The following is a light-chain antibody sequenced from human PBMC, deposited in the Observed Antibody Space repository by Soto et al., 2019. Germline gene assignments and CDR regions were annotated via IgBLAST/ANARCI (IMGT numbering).Light chain of an antibody. V-gene: IGKV4-1*01. CDR2: TTS. J-gene: IGKJ1*01. Sequence: DFVLTHSPDSLSVSLGERATINCKSSRSVLYRSNNKNYLAWYQQKPGKAPTLLINTTSNLQSGVPSRFSGSGSATHFTLTISSLQPEDFATYYCQQHYNTPRTFGQGTMVDI. CDR1: RSVLYRSNNKNY. CDR3: QQHYNTPRT.